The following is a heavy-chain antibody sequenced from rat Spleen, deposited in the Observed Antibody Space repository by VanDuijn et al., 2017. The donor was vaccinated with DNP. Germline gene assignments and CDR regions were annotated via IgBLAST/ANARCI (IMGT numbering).Heavy chain of an antibody. Sequence: EVQLQESGPGLVKPSQSLSLTCSVTGYSITSNYWGWIRKFPGNKMEWIGHISYSGSTSYNPSLKSRISITRDTSRNQFFLQLNSITTEDSATYYCARRDYYSSYAMDAWGQGTSVTVSS. CDR1: GYSITSNY. V-gene: IGHV3-1*01. J-gene: IGHJ4*01. D-gene: IGHD1-2*01. CDR2: ISYSGST. CDR3: ARRDYYSSYAMDA.